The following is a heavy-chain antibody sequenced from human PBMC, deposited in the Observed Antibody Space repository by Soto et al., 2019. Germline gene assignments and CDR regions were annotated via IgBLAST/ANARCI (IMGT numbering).Heavy chain of an antibody. CDR2: IYYSGST. V-gene: IGHV4-31*03. J-gene: IGHJ4*02. D-gene: IGHD4-17*01. CDR3: ASVLRYGDSTLWDRRYFDY. CDR1: GGSISSGGYY. Sequence: SETLSLTCTVSGGSISSGGYYWSWIRQHPGKGLEWIGYIYYSGSTYYNPSLKSRVTISVDTSKNQFSLKLSSVTAADTAVYYCASVLRYGDSTLWDRRYFDYWGQGTLVTVSS.